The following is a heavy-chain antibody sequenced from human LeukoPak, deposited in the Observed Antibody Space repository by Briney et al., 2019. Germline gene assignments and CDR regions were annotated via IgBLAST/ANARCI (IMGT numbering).Heavy chain of an antibody. D-gene: IGHD6-19*01. CDR2: ISAYNGNT. V-gene: IGHV1-18*01. J-gene: IGHJ4*02. CDR3: ARDIWYSGGWDPFYFDY. CDR1: GYTFTSYG. Sequence: ASVKVSCKASGYTFTSYGISWVRQAPGQGLEWMGWISAYNGNTNYAQKLQGRVTMTTDTSTSTAYMELRSLRSDDTAVYYCARDIWYSGGWDPFYFDYWGQGTLVTVSS.